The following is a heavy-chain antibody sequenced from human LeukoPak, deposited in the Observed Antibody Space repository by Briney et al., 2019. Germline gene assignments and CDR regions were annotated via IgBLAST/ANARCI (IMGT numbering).Heavy chain of an antibody. V-gene: IGHV3-49*04. D-gene: IGHD3-9*01. J-gene: IGHJ4*02. CDR1: GFTFDAYT. CDR3: TRGGHNDMLTGYYPHDY. Sequence: GGSLRLSCTTSGFTFDAYTMTWVRQAPGKGLEWVGFIRSKVYGGTTEYAASVKGRFTISRDDSKSIAYLQMNSLKTEDTAVYYCTRGGHNDMLTGYYPHDYWGQGTLVTVSS. CDR2: IRSKVYGGTT.